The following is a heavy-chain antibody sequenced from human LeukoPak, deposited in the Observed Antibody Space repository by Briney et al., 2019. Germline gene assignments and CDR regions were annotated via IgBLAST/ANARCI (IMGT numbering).Heavy chain of an antibody. CDR2: INPNSGGT. Sequence: ASVKVSCKASGYTFTGYYMHWVRQAPGQGLEWMGWINPNSGGTNYAQKLQGRVTMTRDTSISTAYMELSRLRSDDTAVYYCARDPIAAAGSYNWFDPWGQGTLVTVSS. V-gene: IGHV1-2*02. CDR3: ARDPIAAAGSYNWFDP. D-gene: IGHD6-13*01. CDR1: GYTFTGYY. J-gene: IGHJ5*02.